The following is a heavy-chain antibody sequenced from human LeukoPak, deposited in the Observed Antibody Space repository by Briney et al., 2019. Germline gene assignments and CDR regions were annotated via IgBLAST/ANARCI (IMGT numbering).Heavy chain of an antibody. CDR3: ASSSSGSYREAFDI. Sequence: ASVKVSCKASGYTFTGYYMHWVRQAPGQGLEWMGWINPNSGGTNYAQKFQGRVTMTRDTSISTAYMELSRLRSDDTAVYYCASSSSGSYREAFDIWGQGKMVTVSS. CDR1: GYTFTGYY. V-gene: IGHV1-2*02. CDR2: INPNSGGT. J-gene: IGHJ3*02. D-gene: IGHD6-19*01.